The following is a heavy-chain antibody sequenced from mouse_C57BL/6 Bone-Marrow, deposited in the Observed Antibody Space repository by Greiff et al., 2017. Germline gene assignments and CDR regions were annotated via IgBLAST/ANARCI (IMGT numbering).Heavy chain of an antibody. CDR3: VYYGNFLAY. CDR1: GYTFTSYG. CDR2: IYPRGGNT. Sequence: VQLQQSGAELARPGASVKLSCKASGYTFTSYGISWVKHRTGQGLEWIGEIYPRGGNTYYNEKFKGKATLTADKSSSTAYMELRSLTSEDSAVYFCVYYGNFLAYWGQGTLVTVSA. J-gene: IGHJ3*01. D-gene: IGHD2-1*01. V-gene: IGHV1-81*01.